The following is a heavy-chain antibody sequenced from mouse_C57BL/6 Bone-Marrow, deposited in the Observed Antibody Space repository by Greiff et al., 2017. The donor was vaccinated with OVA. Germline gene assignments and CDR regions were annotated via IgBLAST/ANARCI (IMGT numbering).Heavy chain of an antibody. CDR3: AREPAQALYYYAMDY. CDR2: ISDGCSYT. D-gene: IGHD3-2*02. J-gene: IGHJ4*01. Sequence: EVKVVESGGGLVKPGGSLKLSCAASGFTFSSYAMSWVRQTPEKRLEWVATISDGCSYTYYPDNVKGRFTISRDNAKNNLYLQMSHLKSEDTAMYYCAREPAQALYYYAMDYWGQGTSVTVSS. V-gene: IGHV5-4*01. CDR1: GFTFSSYA.